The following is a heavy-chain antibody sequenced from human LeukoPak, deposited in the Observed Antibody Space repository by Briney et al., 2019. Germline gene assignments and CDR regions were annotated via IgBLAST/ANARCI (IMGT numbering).Heavy chain of an antibody. CDR1: GGSISSGGYY. D-gene: IGHD4-17*01. Sequence: SETLSLTCTVSGGSISSGGYYWSWIRQHPGRGLEWIGYIYYSGSTYYNPSLKSRVTISVYTSKNQFSLKLSSVTAADTAVYYCARAPRLGVTTSLFDYWGQGTLVTVSS. CDR2: IYYSGST. V-gene: IGHV4-31*03. CDR3: ARAPRLGVTTSLFDY. J-gene: IGHJ4*02.